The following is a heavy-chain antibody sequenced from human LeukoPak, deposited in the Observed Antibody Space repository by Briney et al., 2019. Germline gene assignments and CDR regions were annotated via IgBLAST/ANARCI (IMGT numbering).Heavy chain of an antibody. J-gene: IGHJ4*02. D-gene: IGHD3-16*01. CDR1: GFTFSTYG. V-gene: IGHV3-33*01. CDR2: IWPDGGYK. CDR3: ARAVGPFDY. Sequence: GGSLRLSCATSGFTFSTYGIHWVRQALGKGLEWVAAIWPDGGYKYYADSVKGRFTISRDNSKNTVYLQMNTLRDEDTAVYYCARAVGPFDYWGQGTLVTVSS.